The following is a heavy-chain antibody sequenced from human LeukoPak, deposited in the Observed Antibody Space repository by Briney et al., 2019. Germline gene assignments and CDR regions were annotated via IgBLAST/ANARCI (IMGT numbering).Heavy chain of an antibody. CDR3: ARSYSSSWYDWFDP. Sequence: GGSLRLSCAASGFTFSSYSMNWVRQAPGKGLEWVSYISSSSTIYYADSVKGRFTISRDNAKNSLYLQMNSLRAEDTAVYYCARSYSSSWYDWFDPWGQGTLVTVSS. CDR1: GFTFSSYS. V-gene: IGHV3-48*04. D-gene: IGHD6-13*01. CDR2: ISSSSTI. J-gene: IGHJ5*02.